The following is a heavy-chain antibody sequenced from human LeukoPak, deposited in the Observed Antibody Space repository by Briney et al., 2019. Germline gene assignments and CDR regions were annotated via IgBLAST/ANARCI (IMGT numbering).Heavy chain of an antibody. CDR2: ISAYNGNT. Sequence: ASVKVSCKASGYTFTSYGISWVRQAPGQGLEWMGWISAYNGNTNYAQKLQGRVTMTTDTSTSTAYMGLRSLRSDDTAVYYCARGTAYYDILTGTFLGSHYYYMDVWGKGTTVTVSS. J-gene: IGHJ6*03. CDR1: GYTFTSYG. V-gene: IGHV1-18*01. D-gene: IGHD3-9*01. CDR3: ARGTAYYDILTGTFLGSHYYYMDV.